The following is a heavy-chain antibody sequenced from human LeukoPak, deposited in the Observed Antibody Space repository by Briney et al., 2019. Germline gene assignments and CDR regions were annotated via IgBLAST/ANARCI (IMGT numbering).Heavy chain of an antibody. J-gene: IGHJ3*02. D-gene: IGHD5-24*01. CDR3: ARDLFPKQDGYRDAFDI. CDR1: GFTFSNSA. V-gene: IGHV3-23*01. Sequence: GGSLRLSCAASGFTFSNSAMSWVRQAPGEGLEWVSAISGSGGSTYYADSVKGRFTISRDNSKNTLYLQMNSLRAEDTAVSYCARDLFPKQDGYRDAFDIWGQGTMVTVSS. CDR2: ISGSGGST.